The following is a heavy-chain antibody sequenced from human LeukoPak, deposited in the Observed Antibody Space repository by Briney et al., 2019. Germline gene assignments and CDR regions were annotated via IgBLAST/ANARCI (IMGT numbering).Heavy chain of an antibody. V-gene: IGHV3-73*01. CDR2: IRSKANSYAT. Sequence: GGSLRLSCAASGFTFSGSAMHWVRQASGKGLEWVGRIRSKANSYATEYAASVKGRFTISRDDSKNTAYLQMNSLKTEDTAVYYCTSRKALGYCSGGSCQDYWGQGTLVTVSS. CDR3: TSRKALGYCSGGSCQDY. D-gene: IGHD2-15*01. CDR1: GFTFSGSA. J-gene: IGHJ4*02.